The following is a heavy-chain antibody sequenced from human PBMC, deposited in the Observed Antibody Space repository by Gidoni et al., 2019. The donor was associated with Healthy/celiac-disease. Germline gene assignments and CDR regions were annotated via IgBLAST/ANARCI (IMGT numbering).Heavy chain of an antibody. J-gene: IGHJ4*02. V-gene: IGHV1-69*01. CDR1: FASYA. CDR3: ARSITMIVVVPFDY. CDR2: IIPIFGTA. Sequence: FASYAISWVRQAPGQGLEWMGGIIPIFGTANYAQKFQGRVTINADESTSTAYMELSSRRSEDTAVYYCARSITMIVVVPFDYWGQGTLVTVSS. D-gene: IGHD3-22*01.